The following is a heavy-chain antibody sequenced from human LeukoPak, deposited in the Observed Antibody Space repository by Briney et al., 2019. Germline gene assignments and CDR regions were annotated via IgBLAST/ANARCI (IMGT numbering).Heavy chain of an antibody. CDR1: GFTFSTYA. Sequence: GGSLRLSCSASGFTFSTYAMHWVRQAPGKGLEYVSGISRNGGSTYYAYSVKGRFTISRDNSQNTLYLQMGSLRAEDTALYYCVNQISGWVYWGQGTLVTVSS. CDR3: VNQISGWVY. D-gene: IGHD6-19*01. CDR2: ISRNGGST. J-gene: IGHJ4*02. V-gene: IGHV3-64D*06.